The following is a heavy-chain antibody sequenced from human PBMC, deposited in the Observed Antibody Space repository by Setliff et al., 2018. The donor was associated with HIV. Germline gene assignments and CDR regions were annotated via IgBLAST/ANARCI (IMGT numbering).Heavy chain of an antibody. CDR3: ATSTSRFFWNGFYQGGFGSRNSHSFEY. J-gene: IGHJ4*02. CDR2: INPNSGGT. CDR1: GGNFSTYG. Sequence: GASVKVSCKASGGNFSTYGISWVRQAPGQGLEWMGGINPNSGGTNYAQKFRDRVTLTGDTSISTASMELSSLKSDDTAMYYCATSTSRFFWNGFYQGGFGSRNSHSFEYWGQGTLVTVSS. V-gene: IGHV1-2*02. D-gene: IGHD3-3*01.